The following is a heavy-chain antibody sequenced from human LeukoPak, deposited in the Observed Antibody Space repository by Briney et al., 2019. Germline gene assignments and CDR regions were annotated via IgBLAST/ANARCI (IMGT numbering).Heavy chain of an antibody. V-gene: IGHV4-39*01. CDR2: IFYSGGT. CDR3: ARLLPGTDY. J-gene: IGHJ4*02. Sequence: PSETLSLTCTVSGGSISSSNYYWGWIRQPPGKGLEWIGSIFYSGGTYYNPSLKSRVTISVDTPKNQFSLKLSSVTAADTAVYYCARLLPGTDYWGQGTLVTVSS. D-gene: IGHD6-13*01. CDR1: GGSISSSNYY.